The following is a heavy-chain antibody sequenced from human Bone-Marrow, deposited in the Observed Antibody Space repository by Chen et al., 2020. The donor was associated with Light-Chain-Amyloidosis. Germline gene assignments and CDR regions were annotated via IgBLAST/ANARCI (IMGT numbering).Heavy chain of an antibody. CDR1: GHTFPNYW. V-gene: IGHV5-51*01. J-gene: IGHJ4*02. CDR3: ARRRDGYNFDY. CDR2: IYPDDSDA. D-gene: IGHD5-12*01. Sequence: EVQLEQSGLEVKKLGESLNIPCKGHGHTFPNYWIGWVRQMPGKGLEWMGVIYPDDSDARYSPSFEGQVTISADKSITTAYLQWRSLKASDTAMYYCARRRDGYNFDYWGQGTLVTVSS.